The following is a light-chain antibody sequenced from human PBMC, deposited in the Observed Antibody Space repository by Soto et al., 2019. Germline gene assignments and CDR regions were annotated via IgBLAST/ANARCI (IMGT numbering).Light chain of an antibody. V-gene: IGKV1-39*01. CDR2: AAS. Sequence: DIQMTHSPSSLSASVGDRVTITCRASQNVITYLNWYQKKPGKAPKLLIYAASSLQSGVPLRFSGSGSGTTFILTISSLQHEDFATYFCQQTHAVPRTFGQGTKVNIK. CDR3: QQTHAVPRT. CDR1: QNVITY. J-gene: IGKJ1*01.